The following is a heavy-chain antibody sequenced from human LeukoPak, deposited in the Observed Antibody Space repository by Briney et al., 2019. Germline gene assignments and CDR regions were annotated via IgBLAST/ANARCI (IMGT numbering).Heavy chain of an antibody. CDR2: INPNSGGT. D-gene: IGHD3-10*01. Sequence: ASVKVSCKASGYTFTGYYTHWVRQAPGQGLEWMGWINPNSGGTNYAQKFQGRVTMTRDTSISTAYMELSRLRSDDTAVYYCARDHGRGYYFDYWGQGTLVTVSS. V-gene: IGHV1-2*02. CDR3: ARDHGRGYYFDY. J-gene: IGHJ4*02. CDR1: GYTFTGYY.